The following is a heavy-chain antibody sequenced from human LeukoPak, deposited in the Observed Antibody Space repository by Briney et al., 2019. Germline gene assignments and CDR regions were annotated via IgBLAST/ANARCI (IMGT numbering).Heavy chain of an antibody. V-gene: IGHV1-8*01. CDR3: ARAHSMVRGVIVRAPAPGY. Sequence: ASVKVSCKASGYTFTSYDINWVRQATGQGLEWMGWMNPNSGNTGYAQKFQGRVTMTRNTSISTAYMELSSLRSEDTAAYYCARAHSMVRGVIVRAPAPGYWGQGTLVTVSS. J-gene: IGHJ4*02. D-gene: IGHD3-10*01. CDR1: GYTFTSYD. CDR2: MNPNSGNT.